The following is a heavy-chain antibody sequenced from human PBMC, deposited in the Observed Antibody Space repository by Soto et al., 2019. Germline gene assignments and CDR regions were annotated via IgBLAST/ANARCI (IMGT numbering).Heavy chain of an antibody. CDR3: AHRRGYSSGWGAIDY. D-gene: IGHD6-19*01. J-gene: IGHJ4*02. Sequence: SGPTLVNPTQTLTLTCTFSGFSLSTSGVGEGWIRQPPGKALEWLALIYWNDDKRYSPSLKSRLTITKDTSKNQVVLTMTNMDPVDTATYYCAHRRGYSSGWGAIDYWGQGTLVTVSS. V-gene: IGHV2-5*01. CDR1: GFSLSTSGVG. CDR2: IYWNDDK.